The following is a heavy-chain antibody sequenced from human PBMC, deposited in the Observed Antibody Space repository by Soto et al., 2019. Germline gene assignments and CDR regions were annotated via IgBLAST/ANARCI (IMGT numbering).Heavy chain of an antibody. CDR3: ARYKIVATFNDY. Sequence: QLQLQESGPGPVKPSETLSLTCTVSGGSISSSSYYWGWIRQPPGKGLEWIGSIYYSGSTYYNPSLKSRVTISVDTSKNQFSLKLSSVTAADTAVYYCARYKIVATFNDYWGQGTLVTVSS. CDR2: IYYSGST. D-gene: IGHD5-12*01. V-gene: IGHV4-39*01. J-gene: IGHJ4*02. CDR1: GGSISSSSYY.